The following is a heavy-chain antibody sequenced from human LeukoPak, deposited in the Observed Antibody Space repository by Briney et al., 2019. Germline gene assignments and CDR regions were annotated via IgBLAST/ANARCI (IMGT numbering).Heavy chain of an antibody. D-gene: IGHD3-22*01. CDR1: GYSFTSYW. CDR2: IYPGDSDT. V-gene: IGHV5-51*01. CDR3: ASPRAPYYYDSSGYYYGGAFDI. J-gene: IGHJ3*02. Sequence: GESLQISCKGSGYSFTSYWIGWVRQLPGKGLEWMGIIYPGDSDTRYSPSFQGQVTISADKSISTASLQWSSLKASDTAMYYCASPRAPYYYDSSGYYYGGAFDIWGQGTMVTVSS.